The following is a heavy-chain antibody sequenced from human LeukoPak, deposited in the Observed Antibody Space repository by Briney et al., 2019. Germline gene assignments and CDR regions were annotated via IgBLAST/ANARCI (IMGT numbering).Heavy chain of an antibody. CDR3: ARGLYDRGGYYHFYYFDS. V-gene: IGHV1-2*02. CDR1: GYTFTGYY. D-gene: IGHD3-22*01. J-gene: IGHJ4*02. CDR2: INPNSGGT. Sequence: ASVKVSCKASGYTFTGYYIQWVRQAPGQGLEWMGWINPNSGGTNYAHNFQDRVTMTRDTSISTAYMELSSLRSDDTAVYYCARGLYDRGGYYHFYYFDSWGQGTLVAVSS.